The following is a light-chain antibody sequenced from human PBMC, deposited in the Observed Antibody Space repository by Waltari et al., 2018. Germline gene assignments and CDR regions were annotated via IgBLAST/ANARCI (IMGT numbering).Light chain of an antibody. CDR3: QQYYSTPVT. CDR1: QSVLYSSNNKNY. V-gene: IGKV4-1*01. J-gene: IGKJ3*01. CDR2: WAS. Sequence: DIVMTQSPDSLAVSLGERATINCKSSQSVLYSSNNKNYLAWYQQKPGQPPKLLLYWASTRESGVPDRFSGSGSGTDFTLTISSLQAEDVAVYYCQQYYSTPVTFGPGTKVDIK.